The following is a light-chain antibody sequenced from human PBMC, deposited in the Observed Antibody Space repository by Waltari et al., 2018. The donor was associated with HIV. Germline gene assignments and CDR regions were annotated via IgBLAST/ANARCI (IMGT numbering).Light chain of an antibody. CDR2: GAS. CDR1: QSISGN. CDR3: QQYNNWPRT. V-gene: IGKV3-15*01. J-gene: IGKJ2*01. Sequence: EIVMTQYPVTLSVSPGERATLSCRASQSISGNLAWYQQKPGQAPRLLIYGASTRATGIPARFSGSGSGTEFTLTISSLQSEDFAVYYCQQYNNWPRTFGQGTKLEIK.